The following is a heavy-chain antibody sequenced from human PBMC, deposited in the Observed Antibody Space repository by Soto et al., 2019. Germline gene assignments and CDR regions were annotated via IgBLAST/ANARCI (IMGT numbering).Heavy chain of an antibody. CDR1: GFTFSSYA. J-gene: IGHJ4*02. Sequence: EVQLLESGGGLVQPGGSLRLSCAASGFTFSSYAMRWVRQAPVKGLEWVSAISGSGGSTYYADSVKGRFTISRDNSKNTLYLQMNGLRAGDTAVYCCGRRGSGSYYDYWGQGTLVTVSS. CDR3: GRRGSGSYYDY. V-gene: IGHV3-23*01. D-gene: IGHD1-26*01. CDR2: ISGSGGST.